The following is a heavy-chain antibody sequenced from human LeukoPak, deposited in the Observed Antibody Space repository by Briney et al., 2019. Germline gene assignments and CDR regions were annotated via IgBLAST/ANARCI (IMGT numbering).Heavy chain of an antibody. Sequence: SETLSLTCTVSGGSISSYYWSWIRQPPGTGLEWIGYIYYSGSTNYNPSLKSRVTISVDTSKNQFSLKLSSVTAADTAVYYCARSYVRWYFDLWGRGTLVTVSS. CDR2: IYYSGST. CDR3: ARSYVRWYFDL. J-gene: IGHJ2*01. D-gene: IGHD3-16*01. V-gene: IGHV4-59*01. CDR1: GGSISSYY.